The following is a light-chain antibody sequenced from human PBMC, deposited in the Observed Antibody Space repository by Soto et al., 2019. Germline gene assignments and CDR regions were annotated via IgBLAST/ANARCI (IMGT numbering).Light chain of an antibody. Sequence: DVQMTQAPSSLSASVGDRVTITCRASQGISNYLACYQQKPGKVPKLLIYAASILQSGVPSRFSGSGSGTDFTLTISSLQPEDVATSYCQKYNSAPRTFGGRTKVEIK. CDR1: QGISNY. CDR3: QKYNSAPRT. CDR2: AAS. J-gene: IGKJ4*01. V-gene: IGKV1-27*01.